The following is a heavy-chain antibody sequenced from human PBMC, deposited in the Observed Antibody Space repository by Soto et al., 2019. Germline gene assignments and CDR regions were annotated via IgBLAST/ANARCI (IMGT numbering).Heavy chain of an antibody. CDR3: ALTQERGYCSSTSCQFDY. Sequence: GEFLKISCKGCGYSFTSYWIGWVRQMPGKGLEWMGIIYPGDSDTRYSPSFQGQVTISADKSISTAYLQWSSLKASDTAMYYCALTQERGYCSSTSCQFDYCGQGTLVTV. J-gene: IGHJ4*02. D-gene: IGHD2-2*01. CDR2: IYPGDSDT. CDR1: GYSFTSYW. V-gene: IGHV5-51*01.